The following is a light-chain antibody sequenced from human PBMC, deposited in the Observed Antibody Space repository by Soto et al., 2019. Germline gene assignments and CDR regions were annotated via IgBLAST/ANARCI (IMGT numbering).Light chain of an antibody. J-gene: IGKJ2*01. CDR2: GAS. Sequence: EIVLTQSPGTLSLSPGERATLSCRASLSVSSSYLAWYQQKPGQAPRLLIYGASSRATGIPDRFSGSGSGTDFTLTISRLEPEDFAVYYCQQYGGSPRYTFGQGTKLEIK. V-gene: IGKV3-20*01. CDR3: QQYGGSPRYT. CDR1: LSVSSSY.